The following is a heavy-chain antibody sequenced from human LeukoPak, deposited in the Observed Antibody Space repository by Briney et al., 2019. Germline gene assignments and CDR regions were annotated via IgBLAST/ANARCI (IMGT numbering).Heavy chain of an antibody. Sequence: ASVKVSCKASGGTFSSYAISWVRQAPGQGLEWMGWINPNSGGTNYAQKFQGRVTMTRDTSISTAYMELSRLRSDDTAVYYCASLDYDSSGYYIWGQGTLVTVSS. J-gene: IGHJ4*02. CDR2: INPNSGGT. CDR3: ASLDYDSSGYYI. D-gene: IGHD3-22*01. V-gene: IGHV1-2*02. CDR1: GGTFSSYA.